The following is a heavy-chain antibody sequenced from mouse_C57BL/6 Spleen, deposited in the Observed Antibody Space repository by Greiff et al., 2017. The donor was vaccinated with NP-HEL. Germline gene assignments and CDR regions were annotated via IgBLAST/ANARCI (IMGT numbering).Heavy chain of an antibody. CDR1: GYSITSGYY. CDR2: ISYDGST. V-gene: IGHV3-6*01. Sequence: EVKLMESGPGLVKPSQSLSLTCSVTGYSITSGYYWNWIRQFPGNKLEWMGYISYDGSTNYNPSLKNRISITRDTSKNQFCLQLNSVTTEDTATQYCVYDDYDRFAYWGQGTLVTVSA. J-gene: IGHJ3*01. D-gene: IGHD2-4*01. CDR3: VYDDYDRFAY.